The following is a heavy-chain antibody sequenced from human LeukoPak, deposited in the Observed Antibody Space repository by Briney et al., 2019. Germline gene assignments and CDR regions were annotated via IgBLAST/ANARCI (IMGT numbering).Heavy chain of an antibody. CDR3: ARDRHGDYSFDY. CDR2: IWYDGSNK. Sequence: GRSLRLSCAASGFTFSSYGMHWVRQAPGKGLEWVAVIWYDGSNKYYADSVKGRFTISRDSSKNTLYLQMNSLRAEDTAVYYCARDRHGDYSFDYWGQGTLVTVSS. V-gene: IGHV3-33*01. CDR1: GFTFSSYG. J-gene: IGHJ4*02. D-gene: IGHD4-17*01.